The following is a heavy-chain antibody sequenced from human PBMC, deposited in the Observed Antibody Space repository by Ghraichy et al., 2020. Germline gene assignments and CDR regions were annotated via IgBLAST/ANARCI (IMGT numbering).Heavy chain of an antibody. V-gene: IGHV3-15*01. CDR3: TTDAGPYYDFWSGYYHALSFDY. CDR1: GFTFSNAW. J-gene: IGHJ4*02. CDR2: IKSKTDGGTT. Sequence: GGSLRLSCAASGFTFSNAWMSWVRQAPGKGLEWVGRIKSKTDGGTTDYAAPVKGRFTISRDDSKNTLYLQMNSLKTEDTAVYYCTTDAGPYYDFWSGYYHALSFDYWGQGTLVTVSS. D-gene: IGHD3-3*01.